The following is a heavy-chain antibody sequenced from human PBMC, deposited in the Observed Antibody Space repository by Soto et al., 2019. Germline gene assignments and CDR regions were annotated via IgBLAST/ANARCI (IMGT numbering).Heavy chain of an antibody. CDR3: ARSQQPDNWFDP. V-gene: IGHV1-8*01. CDR2: MNPNSGNT. D-gene: IGHD6-13*01. CDR1: GYTFTSYD. J-gene: IGHJ5*02. Sequence: QVQLVPSGAEVKKPGASVQVSCKASGYTFTSYDINWVRQATGQGLEWMGWMNPNSGNTGYAQKFQGRVTMTRNTSRSTAYMELSSLRSEDTAVYYCARSQQPDNWFDPWGQGTLVTVSS.